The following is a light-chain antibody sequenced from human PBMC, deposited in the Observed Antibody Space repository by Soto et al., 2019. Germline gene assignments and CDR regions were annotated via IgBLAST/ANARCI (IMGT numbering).Light chain of an antibody. CDR2: AAS. V-gene: IGKV1-39*01. J-gene: IGKJ1*01. CDR3: QQSYSTTWT. Sequence: DIQMTQSPSSLSASVGDRVTITCRASQSISSYLNWYQQKPGKAPKLLIYAASSSQSGVPSRFSGSGSRTDFALTISSLQPEDFATYYCQQSYSTTWTFGQGTKVDIK. CDR1: QSISSY.